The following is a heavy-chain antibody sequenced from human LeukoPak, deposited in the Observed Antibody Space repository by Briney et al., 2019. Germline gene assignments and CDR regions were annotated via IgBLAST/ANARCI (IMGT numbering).Heavy chain of an antibody. CDR1: GFPFSSYG. CDR2: ISYDGSDK. Sequence: GSLSLSCAASGFPFSSYGMHWVRQAPGKGLEWVAVISYDGSDKYYADSVKGRFTISRDISKNTVYLQMNSLRGEDTAVYFCAKQFRGYSYGYYFDYWGQGTLVTVSS. J-gene: IGHJ4*02. D-gene: IGHD5-18*01. CDR3: AKQFRGYSYGYYFDY. V-gene: IGHV3-30*18.